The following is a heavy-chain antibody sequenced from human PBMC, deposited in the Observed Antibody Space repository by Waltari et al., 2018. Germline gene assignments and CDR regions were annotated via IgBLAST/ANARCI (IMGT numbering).Heavy chain of an antibody. J-gene: IGHJ2*01. CDR1: GYTFTSYD. CDR2: MNPNSGNT. V-gene: IGHV1-8*01. CDR3: ARDKEGSSSSWYFDL. D-gene: IGHD6-6*01. Sequence: QVQLVQSGAEVKKPGASVKVSCKASGYTFTSYDINWVRQATGQGLEWMGWMNPNSGNTGYAQKFQGRFTISRDNSKNTRYLQMNSLRAEDTAVYYCARDKEGSSSSWYFDLWGRGTLVTVSS.